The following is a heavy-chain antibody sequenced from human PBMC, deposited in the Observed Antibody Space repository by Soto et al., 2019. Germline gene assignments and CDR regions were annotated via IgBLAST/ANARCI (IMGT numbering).Heavy chain of an antibody. J-gene: IGHJ4*02. CDR1: GFTFSSYA. V-gene: IGHV3-30-3*01. CDR2: ISYDGSNK. Sequence: ESGGGVVQPGRSLRLSCAASGFTFSSYAMHWVRQAPGKGLEWVAVISYDGSNKYYADSVKGRFTISRDNSKHTLYLQMNSLRTEDTAVYYCARGGGYDYSDSDYWGQGTLVTVSS. CDR3: ARGGGYDYSDSDY. D-gene: IGHD5-12*01.